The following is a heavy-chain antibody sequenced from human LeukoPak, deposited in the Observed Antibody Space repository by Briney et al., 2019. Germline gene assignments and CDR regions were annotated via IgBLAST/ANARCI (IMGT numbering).Heavy chain of an antibody. Sequence: GGTLRLSCAASGFIFSRYGMSWVPQAPGKGLEWVSAISGSGGTTYYTDSVKGRFTISRDNSKNTLYLQINSLRAEDTAIYYCANLYYGSGSSDYWGQGTLVTVSS. CDR1: GFIFSRYG. V-gene: IGHV3-23*01. CDR2: ISGSGGTT. CDR3: ANLYYGSGSSDY. D-gene: IGHD3-10*01. J-gene: IGHJ4*02.